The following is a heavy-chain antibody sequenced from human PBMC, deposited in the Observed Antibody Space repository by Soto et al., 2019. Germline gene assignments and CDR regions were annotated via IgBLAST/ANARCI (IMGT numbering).Heavy chain of an antibody. CDR2: IFYTGST. D-gene: IGHD2-8*02. J-gene: IGHJ5*02. Sequence: PSETLSLTCTVSGGSISSGDYYWSWIRQPPGKGMEWIGCIFYTGSTYYNPSLKSRITISVHTSKSQFFLKLTSVTAADTAVYFCASVTRYCSGGGCNPNWFDPWGQGTLVTVSS. CDR1: GGSISSGDYY. CDR3: ASVTRYCSGGGCNPNWFDP. V-gene: IGHV4-30-4*01.